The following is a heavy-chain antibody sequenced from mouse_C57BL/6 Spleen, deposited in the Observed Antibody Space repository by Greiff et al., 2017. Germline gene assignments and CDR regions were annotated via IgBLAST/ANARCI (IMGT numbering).Heavy chain of an antibody. Sequence: QVQLQQPGAELVKPGASVKLSCKASGYPFTSYWMHWVKQRPGQGLEWIGMIHPNSGSTNYNEKFKSKATLTVDKSSSTAYMQLSSLTSEDSAVYYCAREGDGYPYDYAMDYWGKGTSVTVSS. J-gene: IGHJ4*01. V-gene: IGHV1-64*01. CDR1: GYPFTSYW. CDR3: AREGDGYPYDYAMDY. CDR2: IHPNSGST. D-gene: IGHD2-3*01.